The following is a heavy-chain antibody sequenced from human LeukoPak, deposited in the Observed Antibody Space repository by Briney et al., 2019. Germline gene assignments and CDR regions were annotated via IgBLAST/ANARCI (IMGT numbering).Heavy chain of an antibody. CDR3: ARSTGSWSYFDH. V-gene: IGHV4-31*03. D-gene: IGHD2-15*01. J-gene: IGHJ4*02. CDR1: GGSISGGGYY. Sequence: PSETLSLTCTVYGGSISGGGYYCSWIRQHPGKGLEWIGYIYYSGSTNYNPSLKSRVTISVDTSKNHFSLKLSSVTDADTAVYSCARSTGSWSYFDHWGQGILVTVSS. CDR2: IYYSGST.